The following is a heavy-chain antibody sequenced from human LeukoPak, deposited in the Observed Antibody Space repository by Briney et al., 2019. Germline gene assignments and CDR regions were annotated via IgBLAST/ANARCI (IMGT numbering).Heavy chain of an antibody. CDR3: ASWYYYGSGSYRDSYYYYMDA. V-gene: IGHV4-61*02. CDR1: SGSISSDSYY. J-gene: IGHJ6*03. CDR2: IYTSGTT. D-gene: IGHD3-10*01. Sequence: SETLSLTCIVSSGSISSDSYYWTWIRQPAGKGLEWIGRIYTSGTTNYNPSLKSRVTMAVDTSKNQFSLKLSSVTAADTAVYYCASWYYYGSGSYRDSYYYYMDAWGKGTTVTVSS.